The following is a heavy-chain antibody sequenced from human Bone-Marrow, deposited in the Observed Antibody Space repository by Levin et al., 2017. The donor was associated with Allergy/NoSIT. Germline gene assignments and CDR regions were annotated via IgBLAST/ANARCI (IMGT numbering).Heavy chain of an antibody. CDR1: GFTFSSYS. CDR3: VRGLPDY. Sequence: GGSLRLSCATSGFTFSSYSMNWVRQAPGKALEWVSYINSSSGTIYYADSVKGRFTISRDNAKKSLYLQMSSLRVEDTAVYYCVRGLPDYWGQGTLVTVSS. V-gene: IGHV3-48*01. J-gene: IGHJ4*02. CDR2: INSSSGTI.